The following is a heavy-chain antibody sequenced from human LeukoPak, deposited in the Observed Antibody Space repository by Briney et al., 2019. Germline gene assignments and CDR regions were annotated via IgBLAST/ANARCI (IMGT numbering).Heavy chain of an antibody. CDR1: GGTFSSYA. D-gene: IGHD6-13*01. Sequence: ASVKVSCKASGGTFSSYAISWVRQAPGQGLEWMGGIIPIFGTANYAQKFQGRVTITADESTSTAYMELSSLRSEDTAVYYCAREGTDSSSPDYWGQGTLVTVSS. J-gene: IGHJ4*02. V-gene: IGHV1-69*13. CDR3: AREGTDSSSPDY. CDR2: IIPIFGTA.